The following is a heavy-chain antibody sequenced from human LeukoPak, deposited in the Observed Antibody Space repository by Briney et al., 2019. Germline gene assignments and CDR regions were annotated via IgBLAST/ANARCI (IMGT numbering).Heavy chain of an antibody. D-gene: IGHD3-10*01. CDR1: GFTFSTYW. Sequence: GGSLRLSCAASGFTFSTYWMNWVRQAPGKGLEWVANINQYGNEKYYVDSVKGRFTISRDNGKNSLYLEMNSLRAEDTAVYYCATGTEMDRGVIINGHLDYWGQGALVTASS. V-gene: IGHV3-7*01. CDR2: INQYGNEK. J-gene: IGHJ4*02. CDR3: ATGTEMDRGVIINGHLDY.